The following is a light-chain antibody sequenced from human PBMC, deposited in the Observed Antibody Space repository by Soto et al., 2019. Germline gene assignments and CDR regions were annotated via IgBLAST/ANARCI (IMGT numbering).Light chain of an antibody. CDR1: QSVSSN. Sequence: EIVMTQSPATLSVSPGERATLSCRASQSVSSNLAWYQQKPGQAPRPLIYGASTRATGIPARCNGSGSGTEFNLTISSLQSEDVAVYYCQQYNNWPRLTFGGGTKVEIK. CDR3: QQYNNWPRLT. CDR2: GAS. J-gene: IGKJ4*01. V-gene: IGKV3-15*01.